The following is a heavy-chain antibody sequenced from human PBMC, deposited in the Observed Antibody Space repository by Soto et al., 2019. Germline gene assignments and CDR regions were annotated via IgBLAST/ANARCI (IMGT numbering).Heavy chain of an antibody. CDR3: ARYSSGYYYANFDY. CDR2: IKQDGSEK. CDR1: GFTFMSYW. D-gene: IGHD3-22*01. V-gene: IGHV3-7*01. Sequence: VGSLRLSCAASGFTFMSYWMSCCLQSPVKVLEWVANIKQDGSEKYYVDSVKGRFTISRDNAKNSLYLQMNSLRAEDTAVYYCARYSSGYYYANFDYWGQGTLVTVSS. J-gene: IGHJ4*02.